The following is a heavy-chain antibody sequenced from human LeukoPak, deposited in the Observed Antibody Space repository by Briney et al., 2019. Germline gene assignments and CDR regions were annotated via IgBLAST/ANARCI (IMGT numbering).Heavy chain of an antibody. Sequence: PSETLSLTCAVYGGSFGGYYWTWLRQPPGRGPQWIGEINHSGSTNYNPSLRRRVFMSVDTAKNQFSLKLTSVNVADTAVYYCARGGYFDSSGYPNPLDSWGQGTLVTVSS. CDR1: GGSFGGYY. CDR2: INHSGST. D-gene: IGHD3-22*01. V-gene: IGHV4-34*01. CDR3: ARGGYFDSSGYPNPLDS. J-gene: IGHJ4*02.